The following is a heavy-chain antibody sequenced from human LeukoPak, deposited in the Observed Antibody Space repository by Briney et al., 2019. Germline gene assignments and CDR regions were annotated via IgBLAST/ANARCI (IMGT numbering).Heavy chain of an antibody. CDR3: ARRFGGSWFDP. D-gene: IGHD3-16*01. CDR1: GYSISSGYY. Sequence: SETLSLTCSVSGYSISSGYYWVWIRQPPGKGLEWIGNIYHSGSTYYNPSLKSRVTISVDTSKSQFSLELSSVTAADTAVYYCARRFGGSWFDPWGQGTLVTVSS. CDR2: IYHSGST. J-gene: IGHJ5*02. V-gene: IGHV4-38-2*01.